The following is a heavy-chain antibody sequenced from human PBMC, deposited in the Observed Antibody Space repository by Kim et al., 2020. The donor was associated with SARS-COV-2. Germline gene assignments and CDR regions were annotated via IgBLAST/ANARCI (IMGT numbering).Heavy chain of an antibody. CDR3: ARAIVVVPAARIWYSSSWPHFDY. D-gene: IGHD2-2*01. J-gene: IGHJ4*02. V-gene: IGHV3-7*03. Sequence: GGSLRLSCAASGFTFSSYWMSWVRQAPGKGLEWVANIKQDGSEKYYVDSVKGRFTISRDNAKNSLYLQMNSLRAEDTAVYYCARAIVVVPAARIWYSSSWPHFDYWGQGTLVTVSS. CDR1: GFTFSSYW. CDR2: IKQDGSEK.